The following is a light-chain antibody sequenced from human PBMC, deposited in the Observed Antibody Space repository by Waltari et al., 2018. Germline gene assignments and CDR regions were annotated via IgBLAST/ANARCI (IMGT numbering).Light chain of an antibody. CDR1: STDVGGYNY. CDR3: CSYTTSSTYV. J-gene: IGLJ6*01. V-gene: IGLV2-14*01. CDR2: GVS. Sequence: QSATTHPPSVSGSPGQSVTLPFTGTSTDVGGYNYVSWYQQHPGKAPKLMVFGVSNRPSGVSDRFSGSKSGNTASLTISGLQAEDEADYYCCSYTTSSTYVFGSGTKLTVL.